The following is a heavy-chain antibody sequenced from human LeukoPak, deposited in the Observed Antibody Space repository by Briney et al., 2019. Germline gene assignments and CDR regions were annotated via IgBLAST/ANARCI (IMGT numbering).Heavy chain of an antibody. J-gene: IGHJ4*02. Sequence: EGSLRLSCAASVFTFSLYGMHWVRQAPGKGLEWVAVIWYDGSNKYYADSVKGRFTISRDNSKNTLYQQMNSLRAEDTAVYYCARMMGTFIDYWGQGTLVTVSS. CDR1: VFTFSLYG. CDR2: IWYDGSNK. D-gene: IGHD7-27*01. CDR3: ARMMGTFIDY. V-gene: IGHV3-33*01.